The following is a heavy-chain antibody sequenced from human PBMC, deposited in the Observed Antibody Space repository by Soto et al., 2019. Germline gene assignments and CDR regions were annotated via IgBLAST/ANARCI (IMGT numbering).Heavy chain of an antibody. Sequence: GGSLRLSCAASGFTFSSYGMHWVRQAPGKGLEWVAVIWYDGSNKYYADSVKGRFTISRDNSKNTLYLQMNSLRAEDTAVYYCARDALEWLLSAYYYYFDVWGKVTTVTVSS. V-gene: IGHV3-33*01. CDR1: GFTFSSYG. J-gene: IGHJ6*03. D-gene: IGHD3-3*01. CDR2: IWYDGSNK. CDR3: ARDALEWLLSAYYYYFDV.